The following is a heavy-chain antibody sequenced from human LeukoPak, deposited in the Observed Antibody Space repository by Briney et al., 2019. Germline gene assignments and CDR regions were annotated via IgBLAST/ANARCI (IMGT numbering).Heavy chain of an antibody. CDR1: GGSISSGGYS. CDR3: ASDHPDRYYYYGMDV. J-gene: IGHJ6*02. Sequence: PSQTLSLTCAVSGGSISSGGYSWSWIRQPPGKGLEWIGYIYHSGSTNYNPSLKSRVTISVDTSKNQFSLKLSSVTAADTAVYYCASDHPDRYYYYGMDVWGQGTTVTVSS. V-gene: IGHV4-30-2*01. CDR2: IYHSGST.